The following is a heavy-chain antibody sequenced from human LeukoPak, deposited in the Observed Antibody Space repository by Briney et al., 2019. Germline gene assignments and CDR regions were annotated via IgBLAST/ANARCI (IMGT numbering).Heavy chain of an antibody. CDR1: GYTFTDYY. V-gene: IGHV1-69-2*01. CDR2: VDPEDGET. J-gene: IGHJ4*02. CDR3: ARVYDSSGYYYGY. Sequence: RASVKVSCKVSGYTFTDYYMHWVQQAPGKGLEWMGLVDPEDGETIYAEKFQGRVTITADTSTDTAYMELSSLRSEDTAVYYCARVYDSSGYYYGYWGQGTLVAVSS. D-gene: IGHD3-22*01.